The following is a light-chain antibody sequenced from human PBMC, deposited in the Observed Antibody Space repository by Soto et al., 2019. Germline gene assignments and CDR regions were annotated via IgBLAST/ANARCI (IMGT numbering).Light chain of an antibody. J-gene: IGLJ3*02. CDR3: AAWDASLNGGV. Sequence: QSVLTQPPSASGTPGQRVTISCSGSSSNIGRNTVNWYQQVPGTAPKLLIYDNNQRPSGVPDRFSGSKSGTSASLAISGLQSEDEADYYCAAWDASLNGGVFGGGTKLTVL. CDR2: DNN. V-gene: IGLV1-44*01. CDR1: SSNIGRNT.